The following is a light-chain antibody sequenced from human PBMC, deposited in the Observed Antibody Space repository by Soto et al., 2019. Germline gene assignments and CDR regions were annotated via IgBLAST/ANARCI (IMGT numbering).Light chain of an antibody. CDR2: DAS. CDR3: QQRSISWT. V-gene: IGKV3-11*01. CDR1: QSVSSY. J-gene: IGKJ1*01. Sequence: IVLTQSPATLSLSPGERATLSCRASQSVSSYLAWYQQKPGQAPRLLIYDASNRATGIPARFSGSGSGTDFTLTISSLEPEDFAVYYCQQRSISWTFGQGTKVDIK.